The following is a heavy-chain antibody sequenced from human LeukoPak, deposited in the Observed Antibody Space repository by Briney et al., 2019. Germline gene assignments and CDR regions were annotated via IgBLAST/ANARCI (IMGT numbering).Heavy chain of an antibody. V-gene: IGHV3-33*01. Sequence: PGGSLRLSCAASGFTFSSYGMHWVRQAPGKGLEWVAVIWYDGSNKYYADSVKGRFTISRDNSKNTLYLQMNSLRAEDTAVYYCARALSITVAGGFDYWGQGILVTVSS. J-gene: IGHJ4*02. CDR2: IWYDGSNK. D-gene: IGHD6-19*01. CDR3: ARALSITVAGGFDY. CDR1: GFTFSSYG.